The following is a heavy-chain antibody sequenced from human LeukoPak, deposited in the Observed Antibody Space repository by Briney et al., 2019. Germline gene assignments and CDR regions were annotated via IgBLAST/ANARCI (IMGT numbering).Heavy chain of an antibody. CDR2: ISWNSGSI. D-gene: IGHD1-26*01. V-gene: IGHV3-9*03. J-gene: IGHJ4*02. Sequence: PGGSLRLSCAASGFTVSSNYMTWVRQAPGKGLEWVSGISWNSGSIGYADSVKGRFTISRDNAKNSLYLQMNSLRAEDMALYYCAKAKVGATGPFDYWGQGTLVTVSS. CDR3: AKAKVGATGPFDY. CDR1: GFTVSSNY.